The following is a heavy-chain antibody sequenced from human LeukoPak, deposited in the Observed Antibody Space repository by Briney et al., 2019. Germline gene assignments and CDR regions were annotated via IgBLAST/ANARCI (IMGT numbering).Heavy chain of an antibody. V-gene: IGHV1-18*01. CDR2: ISAYNGNT. J-gene: IGHJ4*02. CDR3: ATGGDIVATWETGY. D-gene: IGHD5-12*01. Sequence: ASVKVSCKASGYTFTSYGISWVRQAPGQGLEWMGWISAYNGNTKYSQKFQGRVTITRDTSASTAYMELSSLRSEDTAVYYCATGGDIVATWETGYWGQGTLVTVSS. CDR1: GYTFTSYG.